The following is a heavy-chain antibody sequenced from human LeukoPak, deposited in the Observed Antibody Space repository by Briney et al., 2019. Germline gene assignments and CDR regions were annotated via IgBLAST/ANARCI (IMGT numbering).Heavy chain of an antibody. J-gene: IGHJ4*02. V-gene: IGHV3-23*01. Sequence: GGSLRLSCAASGFTFSSYEMNWVRQAPGKGLEWVSAISGSGGSTYYADSVKGRFTISRDNSKNTLYLQMNSLRAEDTAVYYCAKKGTGDTYFDYWGQGTLVTVSS. CDR2: ISGSGGST. CDR1: GFTFSSYE. CDR3: AKKGTGDTYFDY. D-gene: IGHD7-27*01.